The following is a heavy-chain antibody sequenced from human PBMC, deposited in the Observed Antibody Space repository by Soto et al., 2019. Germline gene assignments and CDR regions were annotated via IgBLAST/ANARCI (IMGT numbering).Heavy chain of an antibody. J-gene: IGHJ4*02. Sequence: QVQLVQSGAEVKKPGASVKVSCKASGYTFTSYGISWVRQAPGQGLEWMGWISAYNGNTNYAQKLQGKVTKTTDQSTSTAYMELRSRRSDDTAVYYCARSRRVVAGPIDYWGQGTLVTVSS. D-gene: IGHD6-19*01. CDR1: GYTFTSYG. CDR3: ARSRRVVAGPIDY. V-gene: IGHV1-18*01. CDR2: ISAYNGNT.